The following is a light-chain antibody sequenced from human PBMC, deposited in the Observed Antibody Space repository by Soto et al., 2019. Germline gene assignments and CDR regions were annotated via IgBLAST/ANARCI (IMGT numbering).Light chain of an antibody. J-gene: IGKJ1*01. Sequence: IRMTQSPSSRSASTGDRVTITCRASQGISSWLAWYQQKPGKAPKLLIYKASTLKSGVPSRFSGSGSGTEFTLTISSLQPDDFATYYCQHYNSYSEAFGQGTKVDIK. CDR2: KAS. CDR3: QHYNSYSEA. CDR1: QGISSW. V-gene: IGKV1-5*03.